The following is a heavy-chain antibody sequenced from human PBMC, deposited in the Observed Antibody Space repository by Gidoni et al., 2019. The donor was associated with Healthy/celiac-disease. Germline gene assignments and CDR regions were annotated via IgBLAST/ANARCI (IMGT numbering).Heavy chain of an antibody. CDR3: ARDRAARRWLPA. D-gene: IGHD6-6*01. V-gene: IGHV3-7*01. J-gene: IGHJ5*02. Sequence: EVQLVESGGGLVQPGGSLTRSCAASGSPFSSYWMSWVRQAPGKGLGWVANIKQDGSEKYYVDSVKGRFTISRDNDKNSLYLQMNSLRAEDTAVYYCARDRAARRWLPAWGQGTLVTVSS. CDR1: GSPFSSYW. CDR2: IKQDGSEK.